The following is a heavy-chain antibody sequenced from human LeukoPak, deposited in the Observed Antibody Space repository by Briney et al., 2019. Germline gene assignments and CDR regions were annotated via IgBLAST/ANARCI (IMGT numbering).Heavy chain of an antibody. CDR3: ARVHSMADTAWWFDP. V-gene: IGHV1-46*01. CDR2: INPSGTGT. CDR1: GYTITNNY. Sequence: ASVKVSCKASGYTITNNYMHWVRQAPGQGREWMGVINPSGTGTNYAQKFQGRITMSRDTSTSAVYMEPNRQRSDDAAVYYCARVHSMADTAWWFDPWGQGTLVTVSS. J-gene: IGHJ5*02. D-gene: IGHD5-24*01.